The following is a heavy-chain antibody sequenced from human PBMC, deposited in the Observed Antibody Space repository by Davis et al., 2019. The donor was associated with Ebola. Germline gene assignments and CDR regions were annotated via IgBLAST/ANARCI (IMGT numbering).Heavy chain of an antibody. Sequence: PGGSLRLSCAASGFTFSDYYMSWIRQAPGKGLEWVSYISSSGSTIYYADSVKGRFTISRDNAKNSLYLQMNSLRAEDTAVYYCARDSEVVPAAIFRPGGGFDPWGQGTLVTVSS. CDR3: ARDSEVVPAAIFRPGGGFDP. V-gene: IGHV3-11*01. CDR1: GFTFSDYY. CDR2: ISSSGSTI. J-gene: IGHJ5*02. D-gene: IGHD2-2*01.